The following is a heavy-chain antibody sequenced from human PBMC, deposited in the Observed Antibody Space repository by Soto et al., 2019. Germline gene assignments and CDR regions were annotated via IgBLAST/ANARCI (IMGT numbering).Heavy chain of an antibody. V-gene: IGHV3-21*01. D-gene: IGHD3-10*01. CDR2: ISSSSSYI. CDR1: GFTFSSYS. CDR3: ARGLDEDLNYGSV. Sequence: GGSLRLSCAASGFTFSSYSMNWVRQAPGKGLEWVSSISSSSSYIYYADSVKGRFTISRDNAKNSLYLQMNSLRAEDTAVYYCARGLDEDLNYGSVWGQGTLVTVSS. J-gene: IGHJ4*02.